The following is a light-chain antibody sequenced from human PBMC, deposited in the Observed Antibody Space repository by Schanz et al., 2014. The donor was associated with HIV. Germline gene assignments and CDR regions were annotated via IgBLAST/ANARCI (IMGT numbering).Light chain of an antibody. V-gene: IGKV3-20*01. CDR1: QSVNSNY. Sequence: EVLLTQSPGTLPLSPGERATLSCRASQSVNSNYLAWYQQKPGQAPRLLIYDASNRATGIPDRFSGSGSGTDFTLTISSLQSEDLAVYYCQQYNNWPPGTFGQGTKVEIK. CDR3: QQYNNWPPGT. J-gene: IGKJ1*01. CDR2: DAS.